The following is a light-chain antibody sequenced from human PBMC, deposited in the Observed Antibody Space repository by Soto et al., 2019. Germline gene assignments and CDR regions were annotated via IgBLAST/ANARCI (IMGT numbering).Light chain of an antibody. Sequence: QSALTQPAAVSGSPGQSITISCTGTSSDVGTYNLVSWYQQYPGKAPKLMIYATSKRPSGVSNRFSGSKSGDTASLTISGLQAEDEADYHCTSFARGSTLVFGGGTKLTVL. CDR1: SSDVGTYNL. CDR3: TSFARGSTLV. CDR2: ATS. J-gene: IGLJ3*02. V-gene: IGLV2-23*01.